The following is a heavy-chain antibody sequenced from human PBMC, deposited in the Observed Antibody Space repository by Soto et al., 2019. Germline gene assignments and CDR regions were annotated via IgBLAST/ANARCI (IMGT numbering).Heavy chain of an antibody. V-gene: IGHV3-30*18. J-gene: IGHJ4*02. CDR3: AKERMEQYQLLPFFDY. Sequence: GGSLRLSCAASGFTFSRHGMHWLRQAPGKGLEWVTVISHDGYNEYYADSVKGRFTISRGNSKNTLYLQMNSLRAEDTAVYYCAKERMEQYQLLPFFDYWGQGTLVTVSS. D-gene: IGHD2-2*01. CDR1: GFTFSRHG. CDR2: ISHDGYNE.